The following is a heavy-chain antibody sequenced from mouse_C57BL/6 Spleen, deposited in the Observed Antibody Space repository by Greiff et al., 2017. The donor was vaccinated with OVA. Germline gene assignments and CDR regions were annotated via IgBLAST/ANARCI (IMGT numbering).Heavy chain of an antibody. V-gene: IGHV1-82*01. CDR1: GYAFSSSW. Sequence: QVQLKESGPELVKPGASVKISCKASGYAFSSSWMTWVKQRPGKGLEWIGRIYPGDGDTNYNGKFKGKATLTADKSSSTAYMQLSSLTSEDSAVYFCAREGYYYGSSFYAMDDWGQGTSVTVSS. CDR2: IYPGDGDT. J-gene: IGHJ4*01. D-gene: IGHD1-1*01. CDR3: AREGYYYGSSFYAMDD.